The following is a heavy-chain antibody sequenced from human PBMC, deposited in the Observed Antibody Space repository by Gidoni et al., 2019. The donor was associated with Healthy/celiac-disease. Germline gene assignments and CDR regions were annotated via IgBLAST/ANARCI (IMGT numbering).Heavy chain of an antibody. Sequence: QVQLVESGGGEVQPGRSLRPSCADSGFTISSYAMHWVRQAPGKGLEWVAVISYDGSNKYYADSVKGRFTISRDNSKNTLYLQMNSLRAEDTAVYYCARDQGIVGATAAINYWGQGTLVTVSS. D-gene: IGHD1-26*01. CDR1: GFTISSYA. CDR2: ISYDGSNK. V-gene: IGHV3-30-3*01. CDR3: ARDQGIVGATAAINY. J-gene: IGHJ4*02.